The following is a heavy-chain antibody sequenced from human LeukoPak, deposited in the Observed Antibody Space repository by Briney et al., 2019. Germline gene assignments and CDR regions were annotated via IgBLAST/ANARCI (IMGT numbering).Heavy chain of an antibody. CDR2: ISGSGGST. CDR1: GFTFSSYA. D-gene: IGHD2-8*01. V-gene: IGHV3-23*01. Sequence: PGGSLRLSCAASGFTFSSYAMSWVRQAPGKGLEWVSAISGSGGSTYYADSVKGRFTISRDNSKNTLYLQMNSLTAEDTAVYYCARVTPGTNDYYYYYGMDVWGQGTTVTVSS. CDR3: ARVTPGTNDYYYYYGMDV. J-gene: IGHJ6*02.